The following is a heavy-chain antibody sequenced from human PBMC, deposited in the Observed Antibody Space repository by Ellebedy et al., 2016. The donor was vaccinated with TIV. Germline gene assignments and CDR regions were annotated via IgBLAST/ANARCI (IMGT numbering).Heavy chain of an antibody. D-gene: IGHD3-10*01. V-gene: IGHV4-39*07. CDR3: ARSKIQYYSGSGSWFDP. Sequence: SETLSLTXTASGGSMSTSSYYWGWIRQPPGKGLEWIGTIYHSGTTYYSPSLQRRLIMSVDTSTNQFSLNLHSATAADTAMYYCARSKIQYYSGSGSWFDPWGQGTLVTVSS. J-gene: IGHJ5*02. CDR1: GGSMSTSSYY. CDR2: IYHSGTT.